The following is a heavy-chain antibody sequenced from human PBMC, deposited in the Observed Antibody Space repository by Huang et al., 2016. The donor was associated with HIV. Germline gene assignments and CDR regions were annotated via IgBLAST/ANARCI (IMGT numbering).Heavy chain of an antibody. J-gene: IGHJ4*03. Sequence: QAQLVQSGAAVMKPGSSVRVSCKASGVSFSDYAVSWVRRALGQGLDWMGGNILRFGLTNYAPRLQGRVTISAEKSSNTVYLELTSLRSGDTAVYYCAREGQNWLGKPFGALAFWGQGTEVIVSS. V-gene: IGHV1-69*10. CDR3: AREGQNWLGKPFGALAF. CDR1: GVSFSDYA. D-gene: IGHD3-16*01. CDR2: NILRFGLT.